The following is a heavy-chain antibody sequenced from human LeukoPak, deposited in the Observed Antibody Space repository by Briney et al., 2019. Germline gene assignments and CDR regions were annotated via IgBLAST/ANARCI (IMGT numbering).Heavy chain of an antibody. V-gene: IGHV4-31*03. J-gene: IGHJ4*02. CDR1: GGSISSGGYY. CDR2: IYYSGST. Sequence: PSQTLSLTCTVSGGSISSGGYYWSWIRQHPGKGLEWIGYIYYSGSTNYNPSLKSRVTISVDTSKNQFSLKLSSVTAADTAVYYCARASLLAAAPFDYWGQGTLVTVSS. D-gene: IGHD6-13*01. CDR3: ARASLLAAAPFDY.